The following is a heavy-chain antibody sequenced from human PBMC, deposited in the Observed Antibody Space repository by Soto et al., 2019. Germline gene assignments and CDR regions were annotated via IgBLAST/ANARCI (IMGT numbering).Heavy chain of an antibody. CDR3: ARGYCSGGSCYDSGPDAFDI. Sequence: ASVKVSCKASGYTFTSYDINWVRQATGQGLEWMGWMNPNSGNTGYAQKFQGRVTMTRNTSISTAYMELSSLRSEDTAVYYCARGYCSGGSCYDSGPDAFDIWGQGTMVTVS. CDR2: MNPNSGNT. V-gene: IGHV1-8*01. D-gene: IGHD2-15*01. J-gene: IGHJ3*02. CDR1: GYTFTSYD.